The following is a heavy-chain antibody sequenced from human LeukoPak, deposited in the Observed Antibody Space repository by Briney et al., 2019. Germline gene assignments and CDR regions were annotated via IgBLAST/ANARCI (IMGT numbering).Heavy chain of an antibody. CDR3: ARAVGTGYYYYYMDV. CDR1: GFIFSDYY. V-gene: IGHV3-11*04. CDR2: ISSSGSYI. J-gene: IGHJ6*03. Sequence: GGSLRLSCAASGFIFSDYYMSWIRQAPGKGLEWVSYISSSGSYIYYADSVKGRFTISRDNAKNSLYLQMNSLRAEDTAVYYCARAVGTGYYYYYMDVWGKGTTVTVSS. D-gene: IGHD1-1*01.